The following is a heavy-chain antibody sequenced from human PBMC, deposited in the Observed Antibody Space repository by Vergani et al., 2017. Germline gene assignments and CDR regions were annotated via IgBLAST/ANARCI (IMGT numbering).Heavy chain of an antibody. J-gene: IGHJ4*02. CDR2: ISSSSSYI. V-gene: IGHV3-21*01. D-gene: IGHD3-22*01. Sequence: EVQLVESGGGLVKPGGSLRLSCAASGFTSSSYSMNWVRQAPGKGLEWVSSISSSSSYIYYADSVKGQFTISRDNAKNSLYLQMNSLRAEDTAVYYCARDLFYYDSSGYYSGFFDYWGQGTLVTVSS. CDR3: ARDLFYYDSSGYYSGFFDY. CDR1: GFTSSSYS.